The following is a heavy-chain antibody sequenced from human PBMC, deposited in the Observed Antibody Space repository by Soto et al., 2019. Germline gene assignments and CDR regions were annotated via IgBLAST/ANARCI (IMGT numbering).Heavy chain of an antibody. CDR1: GFTVSSSD. J-gene: IGHJ3*02. CDR2: ISSSSSYT. Sequence: PGGSLRLSCAASGFTVSSSDMSWIRQAPGKGLEWVSYISSSSSYTNYADSVKGRFTISRDNAKNSLYLQMNSLRAEDTAVYYCARDNGYDSSGYRNPGDAFDIWGQGTMVTVSS. CDR3: ARDNGYDSSGYRNPGDAFDI. V-gene: IGHV3-11*05. D-gene: IGHD3-22*01.